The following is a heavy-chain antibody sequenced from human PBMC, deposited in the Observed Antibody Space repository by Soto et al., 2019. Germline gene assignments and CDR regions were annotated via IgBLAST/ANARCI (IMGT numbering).Heavy chain of an antibody. CDR3: ARAVSRRDGYSLIGWYYYGMDV. V-gene: IGHV4-61*01. D-gene: IGHD4-4*01. CDR2: IYYSGST. CDR1: GGSVSSGSYY. J-gene: IGHJ6*02. Sequence: QVQLQESGPGLVKPSETLSLTCTVSGGSVSSGSYYWSWIRQPPGKGLEWIGYIYYSGSTNYNPSLKSRVTISVDTSKNQFSLKLSSVTAADTAVYYCARAVSRRDGYSLIGWYYYGMDVWGQGTTVTVSS.